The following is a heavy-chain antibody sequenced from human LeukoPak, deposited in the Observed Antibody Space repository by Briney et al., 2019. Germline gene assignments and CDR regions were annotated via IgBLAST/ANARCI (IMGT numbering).Heavy chain of an antibody. CDR3: AKNRRQNYAEDAFDI. J-gene: IGHJ3*02. D-gene: IGHD2-2*01. Sequence: GGSLRLSCAASGFTFSSYAMSGVRQAPGKGLEWVSAISGSGGSTYYADSVKGRFTISRDNSKNTLYLQMNSLRAEDTAVYYCAKNRRQNYAEDAFDIWGQGTMVTVSS. V-gene: IGHV3-23*01. CDR2: ISGSGGST. CDR1: GFTFSSYA.